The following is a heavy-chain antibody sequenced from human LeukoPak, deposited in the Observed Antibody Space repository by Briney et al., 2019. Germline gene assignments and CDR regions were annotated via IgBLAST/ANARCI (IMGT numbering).Heavy chain of an antibody. CDR2: ISYDGSNK. V-gene: IGHV3-30*04. CDR1: GFTFSSYA. J-gene: IGHJ5*02. D-gene: IGHD2-15*01. CDR3: AREGRVVVVVAATPSWFDP. Sequence: GGSLRLSCAASGFTFSSYAMHWVRQAPGKGLEWVAVISYDGSNKYYADSVKGRFTISRDNSKNTLYLQMNSLRAEDTAVYYCAREGRVVVVVAATPSWFDPWGQGTLVTVSS.